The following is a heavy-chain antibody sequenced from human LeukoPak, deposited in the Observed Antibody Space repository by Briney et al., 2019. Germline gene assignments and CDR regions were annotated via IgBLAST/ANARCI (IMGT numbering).Heavy chain of an antibody. CDR2: ISSSSNFI. CDR3: ARVGDSGNFYPRDY. D-gene: IGHD1-26*01. Sequence: GGSLRLSCAVSGFIFSSYRMSWVRQAPGKGLEWVSSISSSSNFIYYADSVKGRFTISRDNAKNSLYLQMNSLRAEDTAVYYCARVGDSGNFYPRDYWGQGTLVTVSS. CDR1: GFIFSSYR. V-gene: IGHV3-21*01. J-gene: IGHJ4*02.